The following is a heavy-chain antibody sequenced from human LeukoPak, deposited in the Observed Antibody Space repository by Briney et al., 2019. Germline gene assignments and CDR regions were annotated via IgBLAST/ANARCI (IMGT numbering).Heavy chain of an antibody. D-gene: IGHD1-26*01. J-gene: IGHJ3*02. CDR3: ARVGRVGAQGFGAFDI. V-gene: IGHV1-18*01. Sequence: ASVKVSCKASGYTFTSYGISWVRQAPGQGLEWMGWISAYNGNTNYAQKLQGRVTMTTDTSTSTAYMELRSLRSDDTAVYYCARVGRVGAQGFGAFDIWGQGTMVTVSS. CDR1: GYTFTSYG. CDR2: ISAYNGNT.